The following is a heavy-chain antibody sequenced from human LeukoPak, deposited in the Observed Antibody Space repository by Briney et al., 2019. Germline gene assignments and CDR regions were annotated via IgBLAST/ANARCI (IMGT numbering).Heavy chain of an antibody. V-gene: IGHV3-30*03. CDR1: GFTFRSYS. D-gene: IGHD3-10*01. CDR3: AREEYYFASGTYSGCHDY. CDR2: ISYDGSKK. Sequence: GGSLRLSCAASGFTFRSYSMNWVRQAPGRGLEWVGGISYDGSKKYYADSAKGRFTFSRDNSKSTLYLQMNSLSTEDTAVYYCAREEYYFASGTYSGCHDYWGQGTLVTVSS. J-gene: IGHJ4*02.